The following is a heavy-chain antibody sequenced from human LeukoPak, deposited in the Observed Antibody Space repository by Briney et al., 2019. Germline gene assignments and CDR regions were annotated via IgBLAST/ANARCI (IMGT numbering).Heavy chain of an antibody. CDR1: GGTFSSYA. D-gene: IGHD2-2*01. CDR2: IIPIFGTA. V-gene: IGHV1-69*13. CDR3: AREDNIVAVGNWFVP. J-gene: IGHJ5*02. Sequence: AASVKVSCKASGGTFSSYAISWVRQAPGQGLEWMGGIIPIFGTANYAQKFQGRVTITADESTSTAYMELSSLRSEDTAVYYCAREDNIVAVGNWFVPWGQGTLVTVSS.